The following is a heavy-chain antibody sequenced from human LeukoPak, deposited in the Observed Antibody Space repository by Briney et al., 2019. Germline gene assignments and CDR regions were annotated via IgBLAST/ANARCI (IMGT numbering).Heavy chain of an antibody. Sequence: GASVKVSCKTSGYTFTSFDINWVRHTTGHGPEWMGWVNCDNGNTRYARKFQGRVAIARDTSTSTVYLELNYLASDDTAIYYCTRGPFLNGNAYNWFDPWGQGTLVTVSS. V-gene: IGHV1-8*03. D-gene: IGHD1-20*01. CDR3: TRGPFLNGNAYNWFDP. CDR2: VNCDNGNT. J-gene: IGHJ5*02. CDR1: GYTFTSFD.